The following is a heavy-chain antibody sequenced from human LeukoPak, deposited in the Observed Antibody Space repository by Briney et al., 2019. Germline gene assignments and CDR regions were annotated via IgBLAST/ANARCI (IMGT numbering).Heavy chain of an antibody. Sequence: ASVKVSCKASGGTFSSYVFSWVRQAPGQGLEWMGGIIPIVGTTNYAQMFQGRVTITADESTSTAYMELSSLRSEDTAVYYCVRGGYYYDSSGYSHLPDYWGQGTLVTVSA. CDR2: IIPIVGTT. V-gene: IGHV1-69*01. CDR1: GGTFSSYV. D-gene: IGHD3-22*01. J-gene: IGHJ4*02. CDR3: VRGGYYYDSSGYSHLPDY.